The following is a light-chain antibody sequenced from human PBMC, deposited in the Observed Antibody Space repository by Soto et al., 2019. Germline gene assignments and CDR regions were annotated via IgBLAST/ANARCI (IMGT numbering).Light chain of an antibody. J-gene: IGKJ1*01. V-gene: IGKV3-15*01. CDR2: RAS. CDR1: QSLSGN. CDR3: QQYNNWPRT. Sequence: EIVMTQSPATLSVSPGERVTLSCRASQSLSGNLAWYQQKPGLAPRLLINRASTGAAGIPARFSGSGSETEFTLTISSLQSEDFAVYYCQQYNNWPRTFGQGTKVEIK.